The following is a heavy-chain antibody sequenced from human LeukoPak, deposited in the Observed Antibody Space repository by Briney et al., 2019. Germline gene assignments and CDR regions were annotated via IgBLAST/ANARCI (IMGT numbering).Heavy chain of an antibody. CDR3: ARRSSYLPRAWLKRDYYFDY. CDR1: GFTFSSYE. J-gene: IGHJ4*02. Sequence: GGSLRLSCAASGFTFSSYEMNWVRQAPGKGLEWVSYISSSGSTIYYADSVKGRFTISRDNAKNSLYLQMNSLRAEDTAVYYCARRSSYLPRAWLKRDYYFDYWGQGTLVTVSS. V-gene: IGHV3-48*03. D-gene: IGHD3/OR15-3a*01. CDR2: ISSSGSTI.